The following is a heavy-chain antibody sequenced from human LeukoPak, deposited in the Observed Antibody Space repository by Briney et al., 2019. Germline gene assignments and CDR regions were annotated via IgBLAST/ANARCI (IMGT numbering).Heavy chain of an antibody. CDR3: ARDNSPYSSSWYPRRYYYYGMDV. CDR1: GGSISSNAYF. D-gene: IGHD6-13*01. V-gene: IGHV4-39*02. J-gene: IGHJ6*02. Sequence: SETLSLTCTVSGGSISSNAYFWGWIRQPPGKGLEWIGSIYYSGSTYYNPSLKSRVTTSVDTSKNQFSLKLNSVTAADTAVYYCARDNSPYSSSWYPRRYYYYGMDVWGQGTTVTVSS. CDR2: IYYSGST.